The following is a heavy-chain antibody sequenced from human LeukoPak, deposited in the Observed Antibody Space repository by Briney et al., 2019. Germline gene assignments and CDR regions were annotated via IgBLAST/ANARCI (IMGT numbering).Heavy chain of an antibody. D-gene: IGHD5-24*01. Sequence: SVKVSCKASGYTFTDYYMHWVRQAPGQGLQWMGGIIPIFGTANYAQKFQGRVTITADESTSTAYMELSSLRSEDTAVYYCARGGRDGYNYVDYWGQGTLVTVSS. J-gene: IGHJ4*02. CDR2: IIPIFGTA. V-gene: IGHV1-69*13. CDR3: ARGGRDGYNYVDY. CDR1: GYTFTDYY.